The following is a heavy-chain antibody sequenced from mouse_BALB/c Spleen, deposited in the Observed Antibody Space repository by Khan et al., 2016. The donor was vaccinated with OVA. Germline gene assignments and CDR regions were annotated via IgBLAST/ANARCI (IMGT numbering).Heavy chain of an antibody. Sequence: EVQLVESGGGLVQPGGSLRLSCATSGFTFTDYYMSWVRQPPGKALEWLGFIRNKANGYTTEYSASVKGRFTISRDNSQSILYLQMNTLRAEDSATYYCARDTGTMWFAYWGQGTLVTVSA. CDR1: GFTFTDYY. V-gene: IGHV7-3*02. CDR3: ARDTGTMWFAY. CDR2: IRNKANGYTT. D-gene: IGHD4-1*01. J-gene: IGHJ3*01.